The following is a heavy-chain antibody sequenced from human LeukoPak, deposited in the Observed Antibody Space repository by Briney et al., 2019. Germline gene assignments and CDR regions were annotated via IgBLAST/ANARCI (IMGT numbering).Heavy chain of an antibody. D-gene: IGHD5-18*01. Sequence: SETLSLTCTVSGGSISSGDYYWSWIRQPPGKGLEWIGYIYYSGSTYYNPSLKSRVTISVDTSKNQFSLKLSSVTAADTAVYYCARGGGYSYGTPHFDYWGQGTLVTVSS. CDR1: GGSISSGDYY. CDR3: ARGGGYSYGTPHFDY. J-gene: IGHJ4*02. CDR2: IYYSGST. V-gene: IGHV4-30-4*01.